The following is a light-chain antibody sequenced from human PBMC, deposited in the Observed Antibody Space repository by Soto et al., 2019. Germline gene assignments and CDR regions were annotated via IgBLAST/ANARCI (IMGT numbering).Light chain of an antibody. Sequence: QSVLTQPPSASGTPGQRGSISCSGSSSDIGNNYVYWYKHLPGTAPKLLIYRNDERPSGVPDRFSGSKSGTSASLAISGLRSEDEADYYCAAWDDSLSVGVFGGGTKLTVL. CDR2: RND. J-gene: IGLJ3*02. CDR3: AAWDDSLSVGV. CDR1: SSDIGNNY. V-gene: IGLV1-47*01.